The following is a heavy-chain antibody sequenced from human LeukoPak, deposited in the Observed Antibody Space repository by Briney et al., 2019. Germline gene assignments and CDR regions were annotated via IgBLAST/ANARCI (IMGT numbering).Heavy chain of an antibody. CDR3: ARLIRGANNWFDP. J-gene: IGHJ5*02. CDR1: GFTFSSYA. Sequence: GGSLRLSCAASGFTFSSYAMSWVRQAPGKGLEWVSAISGSGGSTYYADSVKGRFTISRDNAKNSLYLQMNSLRAEDTAVYYCARLIRGANNWFDPWGQGTLVTVSS. D-gene: IGHD3-10*01. V-gene: IGHV3-23*01. CDR2: ISGSGGST.